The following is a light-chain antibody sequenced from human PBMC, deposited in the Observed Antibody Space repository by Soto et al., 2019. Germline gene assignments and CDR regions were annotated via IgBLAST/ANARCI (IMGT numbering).Light chain of an antibody. Sequence: LTQPASVSGSPGQSITISCTGTSSDVGVYNYVSWYQQHPGKAPKLMIYEVSNRPSGVSSRFSGSKSGNTASLTISGLQAEDEADYYCSSYTSSSTYVFGNGTKVTVL. V-gene: IGLV2-14*01. CDR1: SSDVGVYNY. J-gene: IGLJ1*01. CDR3: SSYTSSSTYV. CDR2: EVS.